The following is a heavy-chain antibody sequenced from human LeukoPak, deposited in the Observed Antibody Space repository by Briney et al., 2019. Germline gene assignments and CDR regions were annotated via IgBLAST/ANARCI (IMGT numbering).Heavy chain of an antibody. CDR3: ARGGQNYYYYYMDV. Sequence: GESLKISCTASGYSFTAYWIAWVRQMPGKTPEWMGSIYPGDSDTKYSPSFQGQVTISADNSITTAYLQWNGMKASDTAMYYCARGGQNYYYYYMDVWGKGTTVTVTS. D-gene: IGHD2-15*01. CDR1: GYSFTAYW. CDR2: IYPGDSDT. J-gene: IGHJ6*03. V-gene: IGHV5-51*01.